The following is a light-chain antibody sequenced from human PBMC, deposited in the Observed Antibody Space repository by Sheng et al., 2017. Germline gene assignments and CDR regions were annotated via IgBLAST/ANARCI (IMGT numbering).Light chain of an antibody. J-gene: IGKJ1*01. CDR2: WAS. CDR1: QSLLWSNNKKNY. V-gene: IGKV4-1*01. Sequence: DIVMTQSPDSLAVSLGERATIKCRSSQSLLWSNNKKNYLAWYQQKPGQPPKLLFQWASSRESGVPDRFSGSGSGTDFTLTISSLQTEDVAVYYCQQYYSTPWTFGQGTKVDIK. CDR3: QQYYSTPWT.